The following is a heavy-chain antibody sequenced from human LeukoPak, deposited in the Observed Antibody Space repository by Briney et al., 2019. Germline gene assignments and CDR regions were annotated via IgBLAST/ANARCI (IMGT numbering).Heavy chain of an antibody. CDR2: IYYSGST. CDR1: GGSISSYY. V-gene: IGHV4-59*01. J-gene: IGHJ4*02. D-gene: IGHD5-18*01. CDR3: ARGAMALGYFDY. Sequence: SETLSLTCTVSGGSISSYYWSWIRQPPGKGLEWIGYIYYSGSTNYNPSLKSRVTISVDTSKNQFSLKLSSVTAADTAVYYCARGAMALGYFDYWGQGTLVTVSS.